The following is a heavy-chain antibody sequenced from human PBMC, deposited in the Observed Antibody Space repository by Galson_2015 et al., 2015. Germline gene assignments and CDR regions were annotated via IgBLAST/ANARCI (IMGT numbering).Heavy chain of an antibody. CDR1: GFTFSSYV. D-gene: IGHD2-21*01. CDR2: ILGSGGST. CDR3: AKIAADGTAFDY. J-gene: IGHJ4*02. Sequence: SLRLSCAASGFTFSSYVMSWVRQAPGKGLEWVSAILGSGGSTYYADSVKGRFTIPRDNSKNTLYLQMNSLRAEDTAVYYCAKIAADGTAFDYWGQGTLVTVSS. V-gene: IGHV3-23*01.